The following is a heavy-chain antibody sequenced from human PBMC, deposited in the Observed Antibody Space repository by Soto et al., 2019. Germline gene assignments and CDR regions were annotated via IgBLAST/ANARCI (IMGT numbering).Heavy chain of an antibody. J-gene: IGHJ6*02. V-gene: IGHV3-73*01. CDR3: TRVVPAAIGMDV. CDR2: IRSKANSYAT. Sequence: SLRLSCAASGFTFSGSAMHWVRQASGKGLEWVGRIRSKANSYATAYAASVKGRFTISRDDSKNTAYLQMSSLKTEDTAVYYCTRVVPAAIGMDVWGQGTTVTVSS. CDR1: GFTFSGSA. D-gene: IGHD2-2*01.